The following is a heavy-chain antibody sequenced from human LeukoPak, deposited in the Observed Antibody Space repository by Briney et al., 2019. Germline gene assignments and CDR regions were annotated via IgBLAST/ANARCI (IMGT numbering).Heavy chain of an antibody. Sequence: VASVEVSCKASGGTFSSYAISWVRQAPGQGLEWMGRIIPILGIANYAQKFQGRVTITADKSTSTAYMELSSLRSEDTAVYYCARQGNYDILTGYYNWGQGTLVTVSS. D-gene: IGHD3-9*01. CDR2: IIPILGIA. CDR1: GGTFSSYA. V-gene: IGHV1-69*04. CDR3: ARQGNYDILTGYYN. J-gene: IGHJ4*02.